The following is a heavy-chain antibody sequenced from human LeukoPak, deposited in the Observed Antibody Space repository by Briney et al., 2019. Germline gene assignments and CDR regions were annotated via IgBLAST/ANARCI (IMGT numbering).Heavy chain of an antibody. D-gene: IGHD1-26*01. J-gene: IGHJ4*02. CDR1: GYTFTGYY. CDR2: INPNSGGT. V-gene: IGHV1-2*06. CDR3: ARGTVGATGSDY. Sequence: ASVKVSCKASGYTFTGYYMHWVRQAPGQGLEWMGRINPNSGGTNYAQKFQGRVTMTRDTSISIAYMELSRLRSDDTAVYYCARGTVGATGSDYWGQGTLVTVSS.